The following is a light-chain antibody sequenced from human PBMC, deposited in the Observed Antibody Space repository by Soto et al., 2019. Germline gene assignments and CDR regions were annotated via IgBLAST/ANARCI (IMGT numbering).Light chain of an antibody. V-gene: IGKV2D-29*02. Sequence: VGTQTPLSRSVAPAQPASISCTSSQSLLHITGETFLFWYLQKPGQSPQLLVYEVSTRVSGVPDRFSGSGSGTDFTLEISRVETDDVGIYYCMQSTQLPPTFGQGTRLEIK. CDR2: EVS. CDR1: QSLLHITGETF. J-gene: IGKJ5*01. CDR3: MQSTQLPPT.